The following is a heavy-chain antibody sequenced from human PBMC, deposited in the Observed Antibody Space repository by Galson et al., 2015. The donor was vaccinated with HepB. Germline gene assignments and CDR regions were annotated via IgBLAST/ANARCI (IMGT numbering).Heavy chain of an antibody. CDR3: SSYRVTAGRWFAP. D-gene: IGHD2-2*01. Sequence: SLRLSCAASGFTFTSYDMTWVRQAPGKGLEWVSVIDTSGGHTSYEDSVKGRFTLSRDNSKSTLSLQMNSLRVEDTAIYYCSSYRVTAGRWFAPWGQGTLVTVSS. V-gene: IGHV3-23*01. CDR1: GFTFTSYD. J-gene: IGHJ5*02. CDR2: IDTSGGHT.